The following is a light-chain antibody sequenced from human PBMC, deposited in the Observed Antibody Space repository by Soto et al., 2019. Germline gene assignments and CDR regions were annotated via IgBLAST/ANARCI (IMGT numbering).Light chain of an antibody. CDR3: MQGTHWPPWT. CDR2: KVS. J-gene: IGKJ1*01. V-gene: IGKV2-30*01. Sequence: EVVMTQSPLSLPVTLGQPASISCRSSQSLLSSDGDTFLNWFHRRPGQSPRRLIYKVSNRDSGVPDRFSGSGSGTNFTLTISRVEAEDVGVYYCMQGTHWPPWTFGQGTKVEIK. CDR1: QSLLSSDGDTF.